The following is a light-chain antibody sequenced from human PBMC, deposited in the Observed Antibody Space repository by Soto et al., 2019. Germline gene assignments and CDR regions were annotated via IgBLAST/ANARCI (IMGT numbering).Light chain of an antibody. CDR1: QSVTSY. V-gene: IGKV3-11*01. Sequence: EIVLTQSPATLSLSPGERATLSCRASQSVTSYLAWYQQRPGQAPRLLINDASRRATDIPDRFSDSGSGADFTLTISSLEPEDFAVYYCQQRSSWPITFGQGTRLEIK. CDR3: QQRSSWPIT. CDR2: DAS. J-gene: IGKJ5*01.